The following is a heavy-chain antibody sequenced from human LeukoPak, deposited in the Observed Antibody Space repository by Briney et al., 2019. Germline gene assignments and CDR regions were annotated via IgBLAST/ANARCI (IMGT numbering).Heavy chain of an antibody. Sequence: PGRSLRLSCAASGFTFSSYGMHWVRQAPGKGLEWVAVISYDGSNKYYADSVKGRFAISRDNSKNTLYLQMNSLRAEDTAVYYCAKGNHDSSGYTGDYWGQGTLVTVSS. J-gene: IGHJ4*02. CDR2: ISYDGSNK. V-gene: IGHV3-30*18. D-gene: IGHD3-22*01. CDR3: AKGNHDSSGYTGDY. CDR1: GFTFSSYG.